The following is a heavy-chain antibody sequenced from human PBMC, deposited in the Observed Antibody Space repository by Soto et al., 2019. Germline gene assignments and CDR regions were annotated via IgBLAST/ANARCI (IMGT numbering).Heavy chain of an antibody. CDR3: ARQAAAGKYYYAMDV. Sequence: EVQLVQSGAEVKKPGESLKISCKGSGYSFTTYWIGWVRQMPGKGLEGMVIIYPGYSDTRYSPSFPGQVTISADKSINTTYLQWSSLKASDTAIYYCARQAAAGKYYYAMDVWGQGTTVTVSS. D-gene: IGHD6-13*01. V-gene: IGHV5-51*01. CDR2: IYPGYSDT. J-gene: IGHJ6*02. CDR1: GYSFTTYW.